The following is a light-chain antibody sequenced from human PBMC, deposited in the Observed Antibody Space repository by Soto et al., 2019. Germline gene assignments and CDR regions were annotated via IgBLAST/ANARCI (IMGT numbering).Light chain of an antibody. CDR3: QRLNSYLL. Sequence: DIQLTQSPSFLSASVGDRVTITCRASRGISNYLAWYQQTPGKAPKLLISAASILQSGVPSRFAGSGSGTEFTLTISSLQPEDFATYYCQRLNSYLLFGPGTKVDIK. J-gene: IGKJ3*01. V-gene: IGKV1-9*01. CDR2: AAS. CDR1: RGISNY.